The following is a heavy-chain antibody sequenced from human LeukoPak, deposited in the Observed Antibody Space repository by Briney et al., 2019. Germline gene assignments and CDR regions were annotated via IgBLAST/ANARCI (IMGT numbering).Heavy chain of an antibody. D-gene: IGHD3-10*02. CDR3: ARANTMLNDYYYGMDV. CDR1: GYTFTSYD. V-gene: IGHV1-8*01. Sequence: ASVKVSCKASGYTFTSYDINWVRQATGQGLEWMGWMNPNSGNTGYAQKFQGRVTMTRNTSISTAYMELSSLRSEDTAVYCCARANTMLNDYYYGMDVWGQGTTVTVSS. CDR2: MNPNSGNT. J-gene: IGHJ6*02.